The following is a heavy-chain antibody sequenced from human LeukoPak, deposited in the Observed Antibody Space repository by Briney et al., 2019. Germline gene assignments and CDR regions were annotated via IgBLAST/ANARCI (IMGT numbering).Heavy chain of an antibody. CDR2: ISYDGSNK. V-gene: IGHV3-30*18. CDR1: GFTFSSYG. J-gene: IGHJ4*02. Sequence: GGSLRLSCAASGFTFSSYGMHWVRQAPGKGLEWVAVISYDGSNKYYADSVRGRFTISRDNSKNTLYLQMNSLRAEDTAVYYCAKEQFDYWGQGTLVTVSS. CDR3: AKEQFDY.